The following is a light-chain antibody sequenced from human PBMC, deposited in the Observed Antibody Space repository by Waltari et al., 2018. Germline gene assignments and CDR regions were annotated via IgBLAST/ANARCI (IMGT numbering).Light chain of an antibody. Sequence: QSTLTQPASVSGSPGQSITISCTGTSSDVGAYTFFSWYQQHPGKAPKLMTYDVSKRPSGVSSRFSGSKSGNTASLTISGLQTEDEADYYCSSYTSTRTLIFGGGTKLTVL. CDR1: SSDVGAYTF. CDR3: SSYTSTRTLI. V-gene: IGLV2-14*01. CDR2: DVS. J-gene: IGLJ2*01.